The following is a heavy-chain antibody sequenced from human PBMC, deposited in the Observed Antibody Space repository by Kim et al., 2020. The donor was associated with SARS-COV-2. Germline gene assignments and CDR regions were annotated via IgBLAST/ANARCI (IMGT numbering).Heavy chain of an antibody. Sequence: GGSLRLSCAASGFTFSSYGMHWVRQAPGKGLEWVAVISYDGSNKYYADSVKGRFTISRDNSKNTLYLQMNSLRAEDTAVYYCAKDRGSHSSGWYTPEYF. D-gene: IGHD6-19*01. CDR1: GFTFSSYG. CDR3: AKDRGSHSSGWYTPEYF. V-gene: IGHV3-33*05. J-gene: IGHJ1*01. CDR2: ISYDGSNK.